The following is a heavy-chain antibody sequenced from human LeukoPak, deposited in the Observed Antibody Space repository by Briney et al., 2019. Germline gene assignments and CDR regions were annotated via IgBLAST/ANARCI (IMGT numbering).Heavy chain of an antibody. CDR2: INWNGGST. D-gene: IGHD3-3*01. CDR3: ARKWASEITIFGVVIDY. CDR1: GFTFDDYG. V-gene: IGHV3-20*04. Sequence: PGGSLRLSCAASGFTFDDYGMSWVRQAPGKGLEWVSGINWNGGSTGYADSVKGRFTISRDNAKNSLYLQMNSLRAEDTALYYCARKWASEITIFGVVIDYWGQGTLVTVS. J-gene: IGHJ4*02.